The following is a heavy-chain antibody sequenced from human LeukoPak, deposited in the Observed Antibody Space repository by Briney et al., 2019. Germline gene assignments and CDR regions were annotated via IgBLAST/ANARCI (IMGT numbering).Heavy chain of an antibody. CDR1: GGTFSSYA. Sequence: GASVKVSCKASGGTFSSYAISWVRQAPGQGLEWMGGIIPIFGTANYAQKFQGRVTITADESTSTAYMELSSLRSEDTAVYYCARSGYSYGYDVDYWGQGTLVTVSS. CDR2: IIPIFGTA. CDR3: ARSGYSYGYDVDY. V-gene: IGHV1-69*13. J-gene: IGHJ4*02. D-gene: IGHD5-18*01.